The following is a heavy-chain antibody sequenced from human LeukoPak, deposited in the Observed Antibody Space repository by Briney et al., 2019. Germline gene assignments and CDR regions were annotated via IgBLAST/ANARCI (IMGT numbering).Heavy chain of an antibody. CDR1: GFTFTTYG. V-gene: IGHV3-23*01. J-gene: IGHJ4*02. CDR3: ARSLRFEDYTNLPFDY. CDR2: IGGSGIRT. D-gene: IGHD3-10*01. Sequence: GGTLRLSCSASGFTFTTYGMNWVRQAPGKGLEWVSGIGGSGIRTYYADSVKGRFIISRDNSRNTLYLQMNSLRAEDTAIYYCARSLRFEDYTNLPFDYWGQGTVVTVSS.